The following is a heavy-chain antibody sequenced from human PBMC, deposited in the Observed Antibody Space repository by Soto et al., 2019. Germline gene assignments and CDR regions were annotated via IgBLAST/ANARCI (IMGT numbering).Heavy chain of an antibody. CDR2: ISSSGSTI. D-gene: IGHD3-22*01. J-gene: IGHJ6*02. CDR1: GFTFSYYY. Sequence: GGSLRLSCAASGFTFSYYYMSWIRQAPGKGLEWVSYISSSGSTIYYADSVKGRFTISRDNAKNSLYLQMNSLRAEDTAVYYCARAKIVVVINYYGMDVWGQGTTVTVSS. CDR3: ARAKIVVVINYYGMDV. V-gene: IGHV3-11*01.